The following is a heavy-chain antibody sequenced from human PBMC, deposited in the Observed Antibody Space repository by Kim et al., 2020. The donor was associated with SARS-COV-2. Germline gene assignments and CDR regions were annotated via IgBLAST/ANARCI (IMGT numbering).Heavy chain of an antibody. Sequence: SETLSLTCAVYGGSFSGYYWSWIRQPPGKGLEWIGEINHSGSTNYNPSLKSRVTISVDTSKNQFSLKLSSVTAADTAVYYCARGPYFDWLYNDAFDIWGQGTMVTVSS. J-gene: IGHJ3*02. CDR3: ARGPYFDWLYNDAFDI. CDR2: INHSGST. CDR1: GGSFSGYY. D-gene: IGHD3-9*01. V-gene: IGHV4-34*01.